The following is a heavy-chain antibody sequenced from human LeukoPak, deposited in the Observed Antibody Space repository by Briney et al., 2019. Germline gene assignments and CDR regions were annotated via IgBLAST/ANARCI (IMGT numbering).Heavy chain of an antibody. V-gene: IGHV1-18*01. CDR1: GYTFTSYG. D-gene: IGHD3-22*01. J-gene: IGHJ4*02. CDR3: ARVAYYYDSSGYFDIDY. Sequence: ASVKVSCKASGYTFTSYGISWVRQAPGQGLEWMGWISAYNGNTNYAQKLQGRVTMTTDTSTSTAYMGLRSLRSDDTAVYYCARVAYYYDSSGYFDIDYWGQGTLVTVSS. CDR2: ISAYNGNT.